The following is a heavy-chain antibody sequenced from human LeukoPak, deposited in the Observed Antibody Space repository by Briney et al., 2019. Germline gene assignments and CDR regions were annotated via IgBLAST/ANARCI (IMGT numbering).Heavy chain of an antibody. CDR2: ISSGSTTI. D-gene: IGHD4-17*01. J-gene: IGHJ3*02. V-gene: IGHV3-48*04. CDR3: ARSVGSDYSFDI. Sequence: GGSLRFSCVASGFTFRSYSMNWVRQAPGKGLEWVSYISSGSTTIYYADSVKDRFTISRENAKNSLYLQMNSLRAEDTAVYYCARSVGSDYSFDIWGQGTMVTVSS. CDR1: GFTFRSYS.